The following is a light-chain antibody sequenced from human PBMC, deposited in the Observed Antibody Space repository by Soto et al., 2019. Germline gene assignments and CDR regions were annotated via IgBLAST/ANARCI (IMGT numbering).Light chain of an antibody. CDR1: QSVSSN. CDR3: HQYNSWPPDT. Sequence: EIVMTQSPATLSVSPGERATLSCRASQSVSSNLAWYQQKPGQAPRLLIYGASTRATGIPARFSGSGSGTEFTLTISSLQSEDFAVYYCHQYNSWPPDTFGQGTKLEIK. CDR2: GAS. V-gene: IGKV3-15*01. J-gene: IGKJ2*01.